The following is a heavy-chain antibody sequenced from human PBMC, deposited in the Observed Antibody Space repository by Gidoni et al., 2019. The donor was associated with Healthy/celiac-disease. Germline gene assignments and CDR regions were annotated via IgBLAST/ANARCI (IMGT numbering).Heavy chain of an antibody. CDR1: GYTFTGYY. CDR3: ARALDSSSGWYDWTRLSSNNWFDP. Sequence: QVQLVQSGAEVKKPGASVKVSCKASGYTFTGYYMHWVRQAPGQGLEWMGWINTNSGGTNYAQKFQGRVTMTRETSISTAYMELSRLRSDDTAVYYCARALDSSSGWYDWTRLSSNNWFDPWGQGTLVTVSS. D-gene: IGHD6-19*01. J-gene: IGHJ5*02. V-gene: IGHV1-2*02. CDR2: INTNSGGT.